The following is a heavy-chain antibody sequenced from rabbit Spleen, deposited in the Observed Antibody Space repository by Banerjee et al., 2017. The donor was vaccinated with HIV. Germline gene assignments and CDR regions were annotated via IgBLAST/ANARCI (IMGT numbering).Heavy chain of an antibody. D-gene: IGHD4-1*01. CDR1: GFSFNSGYD. CDR3: VREVAAKFNL. V-gene: IGHV1S40*01. J-gene: IGHJ4*01. CDR2: AYAGSSGST. Sequence: QSLEESGGGLVKPGASLTLTCKASGFSFNSGYDMCWVRQAPGKGLEWVACAYAGSSGSTYSATWAKGRFTISKTSSTTVTLQMTSLTAADTATYFCVREVAAKFNLWGPGTLVTVS.